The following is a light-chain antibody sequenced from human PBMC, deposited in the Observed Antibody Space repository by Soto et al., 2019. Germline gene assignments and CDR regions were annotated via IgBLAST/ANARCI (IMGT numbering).Light chain of an antibody. CDR2: SNN. Sequence: QSVLTQPPSVSGAPGQRVTISCTGSSSNIGAGHAVHWYQQLPGTAPKLLIHSNNNRPSGVPDRFSGSKSGNTASLTVSGLQAEDEADYHCSSYGGNDWVFGGGTKLTVL. CDR1: SSNIGAGHA. V-gene: IGLV1-40*01. CDR3: SSYGGNDWV. J-gene: IGLJ3*02.